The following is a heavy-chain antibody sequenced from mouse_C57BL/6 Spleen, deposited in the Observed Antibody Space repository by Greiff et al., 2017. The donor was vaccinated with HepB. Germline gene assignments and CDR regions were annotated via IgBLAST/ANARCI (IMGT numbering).Heavy chain of an antibody. Sequence: EVQLQESGPGLVKPSQSLSLTCSVTGYSITSGYYWNWIRQFPGNKLEWMGYISYDGSNNYNPSLKNRISITRDTSKNQCFLTLNSVTNEDTATYYCASSMVTPRGYYFDYWGQGTTLTGSS. CDR3: ASSMVTPRGYYFDY. D-gene: IGHD2-2*01. J-gene: IGHJ2*01. V-gene: IGHV3-6*01. CDR1: GYSITSGYY. CDR2: ISYDGSN.